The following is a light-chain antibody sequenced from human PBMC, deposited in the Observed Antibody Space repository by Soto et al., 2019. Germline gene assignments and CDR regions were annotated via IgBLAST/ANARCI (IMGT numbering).Light chain of an antibody. CDR1: QSVRKY. V-gene: IGKV1-39*01. J-gene: IGKJ5*01. Sequence: DIQMTQSPSSLAASVGDRVTITCRASQSVRKYLNWYQQKPGKAPKLLIYAASTLQSGVPSRFSGSGSGTDFTLAISALQPEDSATYFCQQSYSTPPITFGQGTRLESK. CDR3: QQSYSTPPIT. CDR2: AAS.